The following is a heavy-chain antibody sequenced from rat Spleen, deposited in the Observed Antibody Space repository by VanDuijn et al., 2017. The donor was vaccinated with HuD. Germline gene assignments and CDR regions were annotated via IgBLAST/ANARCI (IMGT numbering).Heavy chain of an antibody. D-gene: IGHD1-10*01. CDR1: GFTFSDYY. J-gene: IGHJ4*01. Sequence: EVQLVESDGGLVQPGRSLKLSCAASGFTFSDYYMAWVRQAPTKGLEWVATISYDGSSTYYRDSVKGRFTISRDNAKSTLYLQMDSLRSEDTATYYCARHDNYAHYVMDAWGQGASVTVSS. V-gene: IGHV5-29*01. CDR2: ISYDGSST. CDR3: ARHDNYAHYVMDA.